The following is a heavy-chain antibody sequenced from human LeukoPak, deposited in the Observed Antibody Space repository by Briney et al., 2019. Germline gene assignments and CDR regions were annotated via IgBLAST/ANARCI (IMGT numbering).Heavy chain of an antibody. CDR2: MNPNSGNT. CDR3: AREDQLLRRWFDP. Sequence: ASVKVSCKASGYTFTSYDINWVRQATGQGLEWMGWMNPNSGNTGYAQKFQGRVTMTRNTSISTAYMELSGLRSEDTAVYYCAREDQLLRRWFDPWGQGTLVTVSS. V-gene: IGHV1-8*01. CDR1: GYTFTSYD. D-gene: IGHD2-2*01. J-gene: IGHJ5*02.